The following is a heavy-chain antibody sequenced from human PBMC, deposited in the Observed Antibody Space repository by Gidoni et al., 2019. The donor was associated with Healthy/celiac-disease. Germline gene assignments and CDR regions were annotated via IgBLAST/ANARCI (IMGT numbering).Heavy chain of an antibody. Sequence: VQLVESGGGVVQPGRSLRLSCAPSGFTFSSYGMHWVGQAPGKGLEWVAVIWYDGSNKYYADSVKGRFTISRDNSKNTLYLQMNSLRAEDTAVYYCARERTYYYGSGSYRTLDYWGQGTLVTVSS. J-gene: IGHJ4*02. CDR3: ARERTYYYGSGSYRTLDY. V-gene: IGHV3-33*01. CDR1: GFTFSSYG. CDR2: IWYDGSNK. D-gene: IGHD3-10*01.